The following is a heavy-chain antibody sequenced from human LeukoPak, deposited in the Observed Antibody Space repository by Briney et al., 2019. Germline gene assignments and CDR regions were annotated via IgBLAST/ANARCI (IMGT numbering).Heavy chain of an antibody. D-gene: IGHD5-12*01. CDR2: IYYSGST. Sequence: SETLSLTCTVSGDSISTYYWSWIRQPPGKGLEWIGYIYYSGSTNYNPSLKSRVTISVDTSKNQFSLKLSSVTAADTAMYYCARGMAVGYDYNWFDSWGPGTLVTVSS. J-gene: IGHJ5*01. V-gene: IGHV4-59*01. CDR1: GDSISTYY. CDR3: ARGMAVGYDYNWFDS.